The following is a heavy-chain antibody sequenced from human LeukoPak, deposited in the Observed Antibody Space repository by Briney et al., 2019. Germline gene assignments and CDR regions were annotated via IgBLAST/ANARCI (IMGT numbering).Heavy chain of an antibody. V-gene: IGHV4-30-4*01. CDR3: ARPYYYDSRIDP. J-gene: IGHJ5*02. CDR1: GGSISSGDYY. Sequence: SSETLSLTCTVSGGSISSGDYYWSWIRQPPGKGLGWIAYMYYSGSTYYNPSLKSRVTMSADTSKNQLSLKLSSVTAADTAVYYCARPYYYDSRIDPWGQGILVTVSS. D-gene: IGHD3-22*01. CDR2: MYYSGST.